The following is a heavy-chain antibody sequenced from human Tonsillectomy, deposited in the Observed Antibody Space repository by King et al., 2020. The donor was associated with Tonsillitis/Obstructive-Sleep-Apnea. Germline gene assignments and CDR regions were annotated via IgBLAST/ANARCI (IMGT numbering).Heavy chain of an antibody. D-gene: IGHD1-7*01. J-gene: IGHJ2*01. Sequence: KLVQSGAEVKKPGESLKISCKGSGYRFNSHWIGWVRQMPGKGLEWMGIIYPSDSDTRYSPSFQGQVTISVDKSISTAYLQWSSLKASDTATYYCARQGGIPATMWYFDLWGRGTRVTVSS. CDR1: GYRFNSHW. CDR2: IYPSDSDT. V-gene: IGHV5-51*01. CDR3: ARQGGIPATMWYFDL.